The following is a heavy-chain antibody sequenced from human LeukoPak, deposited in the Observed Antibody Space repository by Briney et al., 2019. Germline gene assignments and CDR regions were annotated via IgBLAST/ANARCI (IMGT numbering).Heavy chain of an antibody. Sequence: GGSLRLSCAASGFTFDDYAVHWVRQAPGKGLEWVSGISWNSGSIGYADSVKGRFTISRDNAKNSLYLQMNSLRAEDTALYYCEKAKIARQLVPGLDYWGQGTLVTVSS. CDR3: EKAKIARQLVPGLDY. J-gene: IGHJ4*02. CDR2: ISWNSGSI. V-gene: IGHV3-9*01. D-gene: IGHD6-13*01. CDR1: GFTFDDYA.